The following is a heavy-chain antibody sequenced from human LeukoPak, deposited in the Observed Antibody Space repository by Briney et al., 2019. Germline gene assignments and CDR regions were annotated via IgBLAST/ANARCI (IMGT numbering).Heavy chain of an antibody. J-gene: IGHJ4*02. Sequence: TSETLSLTCTVSGGSISSYYWSWIRQPPGKGLEWIGYIYYSGSTNYNPSLKSRVTISVDTSKNQFSLKLSSVTAADTAVYYCARDAGSTSYSDYWGQGTLVTVSS. CDR2: IYYSGST. CDR3: ARDAGSTSYSDY. V-gene: IGHV4-59*01. CDR1: GGSISSYY. D-gene: IGHD2-2*01.